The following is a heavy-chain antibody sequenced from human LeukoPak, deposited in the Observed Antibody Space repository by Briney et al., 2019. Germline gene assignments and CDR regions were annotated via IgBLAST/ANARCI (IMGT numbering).Heavy chain of an antibody. CDR1: GGTFSSYA. J-gene: IGHJ4*02. V-gene: IGHV1-69*13. D-gene: IGHD3-22*01. CDR3: ARSDQDYDSSGYYNSRGFDY. Sequence: SVKVSCKASGGTFSSYAISWVRQAPGQGLEWMGGIIPIFGTANYAQKFQGRVTITADESTSTAYMELSSLRSEDTAVYYCARSDQDYDSSGYYNSRGFDYWGQGTLVTVSS. CDR2: IIPIFGTA.